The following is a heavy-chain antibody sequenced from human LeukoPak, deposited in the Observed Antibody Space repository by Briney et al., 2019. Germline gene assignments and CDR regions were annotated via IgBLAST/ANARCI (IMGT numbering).Heavy chain of an antibody. J-gene: IGHJ4*02. D-gene: IGHD5-18*01. V-gene: IGHV1-2*02. Sequence: ASVTVSCKASGYTFTGYYMHWVRQAPGQGPEWMGWINPNSGGTNYAQKFQGRVTMTRDTSISTAYMELSRLRSDDTAVYYCARDLWGYSYGYGYWGQGTLVTVSS. CDR1: GYTFTGYY. CDR2: INPNSGGT. CDR3: ARDLWGYSYGYGY.